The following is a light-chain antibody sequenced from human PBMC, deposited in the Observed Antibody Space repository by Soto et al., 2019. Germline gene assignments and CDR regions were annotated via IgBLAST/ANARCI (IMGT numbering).Light chain of an antibody. Sequence: VLTQSPGTLSLSPGERATLSCRASRSFSSSYLAWYQHKVGQAPRLLIYAASTRATGIPDRFSGSGSATDFTLTISRLEPEDSAVYYCHHYDSSPPYTFGQGTKLEIK. CDR2: AAS. CDR3: HHYDSSPPYT. V-gene: IGKV3-20*01. J-gene: IGKJ2*01. CDR1: RSFSSSY.